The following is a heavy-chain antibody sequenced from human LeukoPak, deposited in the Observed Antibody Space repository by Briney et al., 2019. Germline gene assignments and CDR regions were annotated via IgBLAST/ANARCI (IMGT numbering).Heavy chain of an antibody. D-gene: IGHD3-22*01. CDR2: MNPNSGNT. CDR1: GYTFTSYD. V-gene: IGHV1-8*03. Sequence: ASVKVSCKASGYTFTSYDINWVRQATGQGLEWMGWMNPNSGNTGYAQKFQGRVTITRNTSISTACMELSSLRSEDTAVYYCARAEVTAGYYPHYYYYYMDVWGKGTTVTVSS. J-gene: IGHJ6*03. CDR3: ARAEVTAGYYPHYYYYYMDV.